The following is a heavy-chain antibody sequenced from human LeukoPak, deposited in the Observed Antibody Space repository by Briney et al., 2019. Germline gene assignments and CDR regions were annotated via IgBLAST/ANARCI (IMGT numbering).Heavy chain of an antibody. Sequence: AGGSQRLSCAASGFTFSSDGMHWDRQAPGKGLEWVAFIRYDGSNKYYADSVKGRFTISRDNSKNTLYLQMNSLRAEDTAVYYCAKDRYYDSSGYYYMDVWGKGTTVTVSS. CDR3: AKDRYYDSSGYYYMDV. CDR1: GFTFSSDG. CDR2: IRYDGSNK. D-gene: IGHD3-22*01. J-gene: IGHJ6*03. V-gene: IGHV3-30*02.